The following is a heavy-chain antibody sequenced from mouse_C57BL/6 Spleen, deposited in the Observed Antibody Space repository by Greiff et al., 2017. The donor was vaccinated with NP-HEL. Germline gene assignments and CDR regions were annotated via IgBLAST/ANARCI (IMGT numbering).Heavy chain of an antibody. V-gene: IGHV5-4*01. CDR1: GFTFSSYA. J-gene: IGHJ1*03. Sequence: EVKVVESGGGLVKPGGSLKLSCAASGFTFSSYAMSWVRQTPEKRLEWVATISDGGSYTYYPDNVKGRFTISRDNAKNNLYLQMSHLKSEDTAMYYCSRDEDYYGSSGWYFDVWGTGTTVTVSS. CDR2: ISDGGSYT. D-gene: IGHD1-1*01. CDR3: SRDEDYYGSSGWYFDV.